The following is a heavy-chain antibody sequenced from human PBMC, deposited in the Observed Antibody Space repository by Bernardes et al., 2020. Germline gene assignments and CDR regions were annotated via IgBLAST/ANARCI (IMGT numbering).Heavy chain of an antibody. J-gene: IGHJ4*02. CDR2: IYWDDDK. CDR3: AHRDTALAGIFDY. V-gene: IGHV2-5*02. CDR1: GFSLTASGVG. D-gene: IGHD6-19*01. Sequence: SGLTPWKATQTLTLTCPFSGFSLTASGVGVGWIRQPPGQALEWLALIYWDDDKRYSPFLKSRLTITKDTSKNQVVLTMTNMDPVDTGTYYCAHRDTALAGIFDYWGQGSLVTVSS.